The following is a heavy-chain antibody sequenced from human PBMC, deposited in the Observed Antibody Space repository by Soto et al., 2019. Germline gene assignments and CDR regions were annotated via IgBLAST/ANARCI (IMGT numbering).Heavy chain of an antibody. CDR2: ISSSSSYT. V-gene: IGHV3-11*06. Sequence: QVQLVESGGGLVKPGGSLRLSCAASGFTFSDYYMSWIRQAPGKGLEWVSYISSSSSYTNYADSVKGRFTISRDNAKNSLYLQMNSLRAEDTAVYYCARTQLKDPSWFDPWGQGTLVTVSS. CDR3: ARTQLKDPSWFDP. D-gene: IGHD2-2*01. CDR1: GFTFSDYY. J-gene: IGHJ5*02.